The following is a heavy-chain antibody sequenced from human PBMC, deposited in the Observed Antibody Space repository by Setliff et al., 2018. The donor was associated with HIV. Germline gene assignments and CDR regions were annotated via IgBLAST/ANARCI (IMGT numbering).Heavy chain of an antibody. D-gene: IGHD3-22*01. CDR2: IYYTGST. J-gene: IGHJ6*02. CDR3: ARSRTSSGYYGVTGYGMDV. Sequence: LSLTCTVSGGSISTSRHYWGWIRQPPGKGLEWIGSIYYTGSTYYNPSLKSRVTISVDTSKNQFSLKLNSVTTADTAVYYCARSRTSSGYYGVTGYGMDVWGQGTTVTVSS. CDR1: GGSISTSRHY. V-gene: IGHV4-39*07.